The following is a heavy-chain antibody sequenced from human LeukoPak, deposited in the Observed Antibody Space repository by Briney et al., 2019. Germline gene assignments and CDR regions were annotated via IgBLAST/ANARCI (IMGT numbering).Heavy chain of an antibody. Sequence: GGSLRLSCAASGFSSSSFWMHWVRQGPGKGLEWVSRINTDGSSTTYADSVKGRFTISRDNAKNTLYLQMNSLRAEDTAVYYRARPSRAVAGSYYYYYMHVWGKGTTVTVSS. D-gene: IGHD6-19*01. J-gene: IGHJ6*03. CDR3: ARPSRAVAGSYYYYYMHV. V-gene: IGHV3-74*01. CDR1: GFSSSSFW. CDR2: INTDGSST.